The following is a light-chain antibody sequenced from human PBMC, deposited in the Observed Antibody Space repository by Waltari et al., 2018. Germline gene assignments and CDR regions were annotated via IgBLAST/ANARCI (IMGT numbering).Light chain of an antibody. Sequence: EIVLTQSPGTLSLSRGERATLSCRASQSVTSISLTWYHQKLCQAPRLLIYGTSIRDTAIPDRFSGSVSGTDFTLTISRLEPEDFAFYYCQQYYGEVVTFGEGTKVEI. CDR2: GTS. V-gene: IGKV3-20*01. J-gene: IGKJ4*01. CDR1: QSVTSIS. CDR3: QQYYGEVVT.